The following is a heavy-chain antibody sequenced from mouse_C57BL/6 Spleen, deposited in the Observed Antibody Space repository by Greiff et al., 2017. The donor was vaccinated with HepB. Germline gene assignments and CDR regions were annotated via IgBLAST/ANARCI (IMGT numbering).Heavy chain of an antibody. J-gene: IGHJ2*01. V-gene: IGHV1-42*01. Sequence: EVQRVESGPELVKPGASVKISCKASGYSFTGYYMNWVKQSPERSLEWIGEINPSTGGTTYNQKFKAKATLTVDKSSSTAYMQLKSLTSEDSAVYYCAREERFITTQYYFDYWGQGTTLTVSS. CDR1: GYSFTGYY. CDR2: INPSTGGT. D-gene: IGHD1-1*01. CDR3: AREERFITTQYYFDY.